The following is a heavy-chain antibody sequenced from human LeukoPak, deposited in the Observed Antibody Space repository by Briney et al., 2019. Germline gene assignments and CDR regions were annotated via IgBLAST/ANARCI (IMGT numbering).Heavy chain of an antibody. CDR2: ISYDGSNQ. V-gene: IGHV3-30*03. CDR3: AREKQDIVVVPAAHMDYYYGMDI. Sequence: PGGSLRLSCAASGFTFSSYGMHWVRQAPGKGLEWVALISYDGSNQYYADSVKGRFTVSRDNSKNTLYLQMNSLRAEDTAVYYCAREKQDIVVVPAAHMDYYYGMDIWGQGTTVTVSS. CDR1: GFTFSSYG. D-gene: IGHD2-2*01. J-gene: IGHJ6*02.